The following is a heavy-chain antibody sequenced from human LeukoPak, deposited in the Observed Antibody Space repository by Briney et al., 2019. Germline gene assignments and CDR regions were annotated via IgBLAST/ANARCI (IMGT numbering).Heavy chain of an antibody. CDR1: GYTFTSYG. CDR2: ISAYNGNT. V-gene: IGHV1-18*01. Sequence: GASVKVSCKASGYTFTSYGISWVRQAPGQGLEWMGWISAYNGNTNYAQKLQGRVTMTTDTSTSTAYMELRSLRSDDTAVYYCARDHLQQDYYYGMDVWGQGTTVTVSS. J-gene: IGHJ6*02. CDR3: ARDHLQQDYYYGMDV. D-gene: IGHD4-11*01.